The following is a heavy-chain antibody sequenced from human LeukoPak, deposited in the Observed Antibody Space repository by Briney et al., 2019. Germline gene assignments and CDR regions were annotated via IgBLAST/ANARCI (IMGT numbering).Heavy chain of an antibody. J-gene: IGHJ4*02. D-gene: IGHD6-19*01. CDR3: ARAPAPHISGSDYHFDY. Sequence: SQTLSLTCTVSGGSISSGRYYWSWIRQPAGKGLEWIGRIYTSGTTNYNSSLRSRVTISLDTSKNQFSLRLGSVTAADTAVYYCARAPAPHISGSDYHFDYWGQGTLVTVSS. CDR2: IYTSGTT. CDR1: GGSISSGRYY. V-gene: IGHV4-61*02.